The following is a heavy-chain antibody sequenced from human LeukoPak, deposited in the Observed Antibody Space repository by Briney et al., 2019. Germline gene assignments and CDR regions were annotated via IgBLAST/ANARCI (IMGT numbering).Heavy chain of an antibody. CDR1: GFTFSSYS. J-gene: IGHJ4*02. CDR2: ISSSSSYI. D-gene: IGHD2-15*01. Sequence: GGSLRLSCAASGFTFSSYSMNWVRQAPGKGLEWVSSISSSSSYIYHADSVKGRLTISRDNSKNTLYLQMNSLRAEDTAVYYCAKAGYCSGGSCYYFDYWGQGTLVTVSS. V-gene: IGHV3-21*04. CDR3: AKAGYCSGGSCYYFDY.